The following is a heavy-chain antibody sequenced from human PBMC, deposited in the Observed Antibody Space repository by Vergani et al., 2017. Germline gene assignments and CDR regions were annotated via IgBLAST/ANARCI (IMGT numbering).Heavy chain of an antibody. CDR1: GFTFDDYT. CDR3: AKVTTVSGYGMDV. D-gene: IGHD3-3*01. V-gene: IGHV3-43*01. Sequence: EVQLVESGGVVVQPGGSLRLSCAASGFTFDDYTMHWVRQAPWKGLEWVSLSSWDGGSTYYADSVKGRFTISRDNSKNSLYLQMNSLRTEDTALYYCAKVTTVSGYGMDVSGQGTTATVS. J-gene: IGHJ6*02. CDR2: SSWDGGST.